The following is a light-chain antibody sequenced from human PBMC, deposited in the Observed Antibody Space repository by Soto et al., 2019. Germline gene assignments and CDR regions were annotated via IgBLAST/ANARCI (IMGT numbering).Light chain of an antibody. Sequence: DIQITQSPSTLPASVGDRVTITCRASQSMSNWLAWYQQKPGTAAKVLIYHASNLQSGVPSRFSGSGTGTEFTLTISSLQPDAFASYYCQQYNSYSFGQGTKVDIK. V-gene: IGKV1-5*01. CDR1: QSMSNW. CDR2: HAS. J-gene: IGKJ1*01. CDR3: QQYNSYS.